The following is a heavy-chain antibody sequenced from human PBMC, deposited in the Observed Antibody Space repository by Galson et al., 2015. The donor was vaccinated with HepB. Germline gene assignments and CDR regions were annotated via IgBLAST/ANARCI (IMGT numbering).Heavy chain of an antibody. CDR2: IAINGFDK. CDR3: ARGGRYSSSWYVNY. CDR1: GFSFSSHH. Sequence: SLRLSCAASGFSFSSHHMNWVRQAPGKGLEWVSSIAINGFDKYYADSVKGRFTVSRDNAKNSLYLQMNSLRAEDTAVYYCARGGRYSSSWYVNYWGQGTLVTVSS. D-gene: IGHD6-13*01. J-gene: IGHJ4*02. V-gene: IGHV3-21*01.